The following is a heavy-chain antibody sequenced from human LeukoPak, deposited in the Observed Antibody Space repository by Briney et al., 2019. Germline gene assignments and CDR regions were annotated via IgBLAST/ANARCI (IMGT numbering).Heavy chain of an antibody. Sequence: PSETLSLTCTVSGGSINSYYWSWIRQPPGKGLEWIGYIYYSGSTNYNPSLKSRVTISVDTSKNQFSLKLSSVTAADTAVYYCARYSGYDRRISFDYWGQGTLVTVSS. CDR2: IYYSGST. V-gene: IGHV4-59*01. D-gene: IGHD5-12*01. CDR1: GGSINSYY. CDR3: ARYSGYDRRISFDY. J-gene: IGHJ4*02.